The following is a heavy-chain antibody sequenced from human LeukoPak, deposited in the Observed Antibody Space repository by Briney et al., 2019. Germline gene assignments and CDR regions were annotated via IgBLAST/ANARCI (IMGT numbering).Heavy chain of an antibody. J-gene: IGHJ4*02. CDR2: ISGDGGST. D-gene: IGHD3-10*01. V-gene: IGHV3-43*02. CDR3: ASETYYYGSGSYYKGQF. Sequence: PGGSLRLSCAASGFTFDDYAMHWVRQAPGKGLEWVSLISGDGGSTYYADSVKGRFTISRDNSKNSLYLQMNSLRTEDTAVYYCASETYYYGSGSYYKGQFWGQGTLVAVSS. CDR1: GFTFDDYA.